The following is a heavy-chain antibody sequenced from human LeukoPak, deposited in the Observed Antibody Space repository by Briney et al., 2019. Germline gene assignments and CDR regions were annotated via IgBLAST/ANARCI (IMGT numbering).Heavy chain of an antibody. CDR3: ARDDPLGAFDI. J-gene: IGHJ3*02. CDR2: IYYSGST. Sequence: PSQTLSLTCTVSGGSISSGGYYWSWIRQPPGKGLEWIGYIYYSGSTNYNPSLKSRVTISVDTSKNQFSLKLSSVTAADTAVYYCARDDPLGAFDIWGQGTMVTVSS. D-gene: IGHD3-16*02. CDR1: GGSISSGGYY. V-gene: IGHV4-61*08.